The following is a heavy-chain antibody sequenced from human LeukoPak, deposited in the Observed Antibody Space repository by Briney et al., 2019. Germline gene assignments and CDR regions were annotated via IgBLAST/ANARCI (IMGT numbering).Heavy chain of an antibody. CDR3: ASRLMVRAGHAVFDP. CDR2: INHSGST. CDR1: GGSFSGFY. J-gene: IGHJ5*02. Sequence: KSSETLSLTCAVYGGSFSGFYWSWIRQPPGKGLEWIGEINHSGSTHYNPSLKSRVTISVDTSKNQFSLKLSSVTAADTAVYYCASRLMVRAGHAVFDPWGQGTLVTVSS. V-gene: IGHV4-34*01. D-gene: IGHD3-10*01.